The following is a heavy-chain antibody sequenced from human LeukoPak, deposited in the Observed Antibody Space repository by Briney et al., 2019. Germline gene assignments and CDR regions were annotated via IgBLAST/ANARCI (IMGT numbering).Heavy chain of an antibody. Sequence: GGSLRLSCAASGFTVSSNYMSWVRQDPGKGLEWVSVIYSGGSTYYADSVKGRFTISRHNSKNTLYLQMNSLRAEDTAVYYCAREHWEYYFDYWGQGTLVTVSS. V-gene: IGHV3-53*04. CDR3: AREHWEYYFDY. J-gene: IGHJ4*02. D-gene: IGHD1-26*01. CDR2: IYSGGST. CDR1: GFTVSSNY.